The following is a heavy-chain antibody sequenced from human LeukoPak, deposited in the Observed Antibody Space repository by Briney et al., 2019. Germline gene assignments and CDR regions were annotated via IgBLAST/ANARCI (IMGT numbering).Heavy chain of an antibody. Sequence: GESLKISCKGSGYSFTSYWIGWVRQMPGKGLEWMGIIYPGDSDTTYSPSFQGQVTISADKSISAAYLQWSSLKAPDTAMYYCTRRDIVGATGHAFDIWGQGTMVTVSS. CDR1: GYSFTSYW. CDR2: IYPGDSDT. D-gene: IGHD1-26*01. J-gene: IGHJ3*02. V-gene: IGHV5-51*01. CDR3: TRRDIVGATGHAFDI.